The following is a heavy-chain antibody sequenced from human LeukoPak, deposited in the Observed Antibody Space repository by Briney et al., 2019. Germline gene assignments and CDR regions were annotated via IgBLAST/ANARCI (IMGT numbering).Heavy chain of an antibody. D-gene: IGHD5-18*01. CDR1: GFIFSSYS. CDR3: ARDRSGYTFDD. J-gene: IGHJ4*02. V-gene: IGHV3-21*01. CDR2: ISATGNYI. Sequence: GGSLTLSCAASGFIFSSYSMNWVRPARGRGVEWVSSISATGNYIYYADSVKGRFTISRDNAKNSLYLQMNSLRAEDTAVYYCARDRSGYTFDDWGQGTLVTVSS.